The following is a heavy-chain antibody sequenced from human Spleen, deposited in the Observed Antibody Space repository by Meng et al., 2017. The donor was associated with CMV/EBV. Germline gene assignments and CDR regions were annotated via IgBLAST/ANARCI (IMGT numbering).Heavy chain of an antibody. D-gene: IGHD3-9*01. Sequence: SVKVSCKASGGTFSSYAISWVRQAPGQGLEWMGGIIPILGIANYAQKFQGRVTITADKSTSTAYMELSSLRSEDTAVYYCARDYDILTDNWFDPWGQGTLVTVSS. CDR3: ARDYDILTDNWFDP. J-gene: IGHJ5*02. CDR1: GGTFSSYA. CDR2: IIPILGIA. V-gene: IGHV1-69*10.